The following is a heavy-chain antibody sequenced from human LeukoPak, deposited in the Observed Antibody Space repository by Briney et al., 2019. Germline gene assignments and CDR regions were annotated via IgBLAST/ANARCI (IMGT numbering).Heavy chain of an antibody. V-gene: IGHV3-30*04. CDR3: ARDRSYSGSYRDYNWFDP. J-gene: IGHJ5*02. CDR1: GFTFSSYA. CDR2: ISYDGSNK. Sequence: SRRSLRLSCAASGFTFSSYAMHWVRQAPGKGLEWVAVISYDGSNKYYADSVKGRFTISRDNSKNTLYLQMNSLRAEDMAVYYCARDRSYSGSYRDYNWFDPWGQGTLVTVSS. D-gene: IGHD1-26*01.